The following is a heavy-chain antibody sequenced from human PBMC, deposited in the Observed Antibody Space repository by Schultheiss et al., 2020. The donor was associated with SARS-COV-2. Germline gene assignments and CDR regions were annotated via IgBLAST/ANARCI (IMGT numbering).Heavy chain of an antibody. CDR2: FSYSGST. CDR1: GGSISSSNYY. J-gene: IGHJ5*02. D-gene: IGHD6-6*01. Sequence: SETLSLTCTVSGGSISSSNYYWGWIRQPPGKGLEWIGSFSYSGSTYYNPSLKSRVTISVDTSKNQFSLKLSSMTAADTAVYYCARHATIAARYWFDPWGQGTLVTVSS. CDR3: ARHATIAARYWFDP. V-gene: IGHV4-39*01.